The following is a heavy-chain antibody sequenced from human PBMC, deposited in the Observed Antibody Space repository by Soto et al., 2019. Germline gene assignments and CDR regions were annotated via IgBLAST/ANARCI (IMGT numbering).Heavy chain of an antibody. CDR1: GGSISSYY. D-gene: IGHD3-16*02. V-gene: IGHV4-59*01. Sequence: SETLSLTCTVSGGSISSYYWSWIRQPPGKGLEWIGYIYYSGSTNYNPSLKSRVTISVDTSKNQFSLKLSSVTAADTAVYYCARGHNDYVWGSYRWALDYWRQGTLVTVSS. CDR2: IYYSGST. J-gene: IGHJ4*02. CDR3: ARGHNDYVWGSYRWALDY.